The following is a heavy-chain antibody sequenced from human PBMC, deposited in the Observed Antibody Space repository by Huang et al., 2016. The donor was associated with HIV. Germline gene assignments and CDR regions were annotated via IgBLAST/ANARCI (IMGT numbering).Heavy chain of an antibody. CDR1: GYTFTGYY. J-gene: IGHJ6*02. D-gene: IGHD6-25*01. Sequence: QVQLVQSGAEVKKPGASVKVSCKASGYTFTGYYMHWVRQAPGQGLEWSGWINPNSGGTNYAQKCQGRVTMTRDTSISTAYMELSRLRSDDTAVYYCAAGVGPAADYYYYYGMDVWGQGTTVTVSS. CDR2: INPNSGGT. V-gene: IGHV1-2*02. CDR3: AAGVGPAADYYYYYGMDV.